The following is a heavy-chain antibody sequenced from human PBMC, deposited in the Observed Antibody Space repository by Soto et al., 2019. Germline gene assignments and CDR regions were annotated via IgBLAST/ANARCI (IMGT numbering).Heavy chain of an antibody. CDR1: GFSLTTSRVG. J-gene: IGHJ4*02. CDR2: LYWDDGK. CDR3: AQKKAYDISTGYYPLDY. Sequence: SGPTRVNPTQTRTLTCSFSGFSLTTSRVGVAWIRQPRGKALEWLALLYWDDGKRYSPSLKTRLNITKDTSQNQVVLTLTNVDPVDTATFFFAQKKAYDISTGYYPLDYWGQGSLVTVSS. V-gene: IGHV2-5*02. D-gene: IGHD3-9*01.